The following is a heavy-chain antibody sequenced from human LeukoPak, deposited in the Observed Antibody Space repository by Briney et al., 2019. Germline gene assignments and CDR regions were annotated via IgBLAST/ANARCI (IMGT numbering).Heavy chain of an antibody. CDR3: ARGLSSGWYH. V-gene: IGHV4-34*01. J-gene: IGHJ5*02. CDR2: INHSGST. D-gene: IGHD6-19*01. CDR1: GGSFSGYY. Sequence: PSETLSLTCAVYGGSFSGYYWSWIRQPPGKGLEWIGEINHSGSTNYNPSLKSRVTISVDTSKNQFSLKLSSVTAADTAVYYCARGLSSGWYHWGQGTLVTVSS.